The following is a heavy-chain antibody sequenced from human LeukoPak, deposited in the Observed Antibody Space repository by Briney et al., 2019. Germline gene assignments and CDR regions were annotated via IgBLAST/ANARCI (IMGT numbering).Heavy chain of an antibody. D-gene: IGHD2-15*01. CDR3: ARDQGWGRIDY. CDR2: IKSDGSGT. J-gene: IGHJ4*02. CDR1: GSTFSTYW. Sequence: GSLRLSCAASGSTFSTYWMHWVRQAPGKGLVWVSRIKSDGSGTSYADSVKGRFTISRDNAKNTLYLQMNSLRAEDTAVYYCARDQGWGRIDYWGQGTLVTVSS. V-gene: IGHV3-74*01.